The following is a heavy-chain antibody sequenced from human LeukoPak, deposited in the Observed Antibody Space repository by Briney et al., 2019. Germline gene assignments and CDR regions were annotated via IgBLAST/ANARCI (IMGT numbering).Heavy chain of an antibody. V-gene: IGHV3-21*01. J-gene: IGHJ4*02. D-gene: IGHD3-3*01. CDR1: GFTSSSYS. CDR3: ASTPEYDFWSGYYPFDY. CDR2: ISSSSSYI. Sequence: GGSLRLSCAASGFTSSSYSMNWVRQAPGKGLEWVSSISSSSSYIYYADSVKGRFTISRDNAKNSLYLQMNSLRAEDTAVYYCASTPEYDFWSGYYPFDYWGQGTLVTVSS.